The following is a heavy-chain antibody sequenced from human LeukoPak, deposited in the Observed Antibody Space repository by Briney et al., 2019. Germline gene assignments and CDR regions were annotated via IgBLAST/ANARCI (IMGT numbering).Heavy chain of an antibody. CDR3: ARDHNQLLPGGYYMDV. J-gene: IGHJ6*03. Sequence: GGSLRLSCAVSGFTFRTYWMSWVRQAPGKGLVWVSRINGDGSSTSYADSVKGRFTISRDNAKNTLYLQMNSLRAEDTAVYYCARDHNQLLPGGYYMDVWGKGTTVTVSS. CDR2: INGDGSST. CDR1: GFTFRTYW. D-gene: IGHD2-2*01. V-gene: IGHV3-74*01.